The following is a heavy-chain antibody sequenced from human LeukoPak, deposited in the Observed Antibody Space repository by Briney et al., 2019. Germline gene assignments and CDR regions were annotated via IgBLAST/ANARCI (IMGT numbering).Heavy chain of an antibody. Sequence: PGASVKVSCKASGYSFTSYGISWVRQAPGQGLEWMGGIIPIFGTANYAQKFQGRVTITADESTSTAYMELSSLRSEDTAVYYCASFTRRLQSGYSYGYSSWYYCGMDVWGQGTTVTVSS. V-gene: IGHV1-69*13. D-gene: IGHD5-18*01. CDR3: ASFTRRLQSGYSYGYSSWYYCGMDV. CDR2: IIPIFGTA. CDR1: GYSFTSYG. J-gene: IGHJ6*02.